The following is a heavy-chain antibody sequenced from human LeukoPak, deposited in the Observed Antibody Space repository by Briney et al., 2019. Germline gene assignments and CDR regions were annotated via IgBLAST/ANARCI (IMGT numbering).Heavy chain of an antibody. Sequence: ASVKVSCKASGYTFTSYYMHWVRQAPGQGLEWMGIINPSGGSTSYAQKFQGRVTMTRDTSTSTVYMELSSLRSEDTAVYYCATAGCSSTSCQMNWFDPWGQGTLVTVSS. J-gene: IGHJ5*02. D-gene: IGHD2-2*01. CDR3: ATAGCSSTSCQMNWFDP. CDR2: INPSGGST. CDR1: GYTFTSYY. V-gene: IGHV1-46*01.